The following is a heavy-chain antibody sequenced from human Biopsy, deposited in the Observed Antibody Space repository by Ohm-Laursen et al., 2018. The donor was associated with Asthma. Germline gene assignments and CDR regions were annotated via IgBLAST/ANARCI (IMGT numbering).Heavy chain of an antibody. D-gene: IGHD5-24*01. Sequence: SLRLPCSASGFSVSTKYMSWVRQAPGKGLEWVSLIYSGDNTYYADSVKGRFTISRDHSKLYLQMNNLRAEDTAVYHCARISRLGYNSLDYGMDVWGPGTTVTVSS. CDR3: ARISRLGYNSLDYGMDV. CDR1: GFSVSTKY. CDR2: IYSGDNT. V-gene: IGHV3-53*01. J-gene: IGHJ6*02.